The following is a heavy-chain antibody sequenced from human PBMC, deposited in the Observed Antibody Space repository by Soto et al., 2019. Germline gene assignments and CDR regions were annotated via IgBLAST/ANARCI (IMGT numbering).Heavy chain of an antibody. CDR2: IYYSGST. D-gene: IGHD7-27*01. Sequence: ASETLSLTCTGSGGSISSYYWSWIRQPPGKGLEWIGYIYYSGSTNYNPSLKSRVTISVDTSKNQFSLKLSSVTAADTAVYYCAGRSGSCFDYWGQGTLVTVSS. CDR3: AGRSGSCFDY. V-gene: IGHV4-59*08. J-gene: IGHJ4*02. CDR1: GGSISSYY.